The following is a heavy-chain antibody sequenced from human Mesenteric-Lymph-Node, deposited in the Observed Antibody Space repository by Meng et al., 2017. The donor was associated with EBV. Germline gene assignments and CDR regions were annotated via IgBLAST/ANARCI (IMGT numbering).Heavy chain of an antibody. CDR2: IYYSGST. CDR1: GGSISSSNYY. CDR3: ARREASSPGWFDP. Sequence: QLQLQESGPGLVKPSKTLSLTCTVSGGSISSSNYYWGWIRQPPGKGLEWIGSIYYSGSTHYNPSLKSRVTISEDTSKNQFSLKVSSVIAADTAVYYCARREASSPGWFDPWGQGTLVTVSS. V-gene: IGHV4-39*01. D-gene: IGHD6-13*01. J-gene: IGHJ5*02.